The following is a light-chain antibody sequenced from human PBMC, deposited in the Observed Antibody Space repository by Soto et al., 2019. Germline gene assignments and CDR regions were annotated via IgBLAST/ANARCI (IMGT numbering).Light chain of an antibody. CDR3: QQRSNWPPIT. CDR1: ESVSSK. J-gene: IGKJ5*01. CDR2: DAS. Sequence: EIVMTQSPATLSVSPGARVTRSCRARESVSSKLVWYQKKPGQAPRLLIHDASNRATGIPARFSGSGSGTDFTLTISSLEPEDFAVYYGQQRSNWPPITVGQGTRLEI. V-gene: IGKV3-11*01.